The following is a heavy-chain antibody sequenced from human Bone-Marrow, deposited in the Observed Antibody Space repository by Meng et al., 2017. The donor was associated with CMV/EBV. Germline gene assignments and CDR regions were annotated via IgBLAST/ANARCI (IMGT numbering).Heavy chain of an antibody. Sequence: SVKVSCKASGGTFSSYTISWVRQAPGQGLEWMGRIIPILGIANYAQKFQGRVTITADKSTSTAYMELSSLRSEDTAVYYCARDRDYYDSSGYYPNWFDPCGQGTLVTVSS. CDR3: ARDRDYYDSSGYYPNWFDP. J-gene: IGHJ5*02. D-gene: IGHD3-22*01. V-gene: IGHV1-69*04. CDR1: GGTFSSYT. CDR2: IIPILGIA.